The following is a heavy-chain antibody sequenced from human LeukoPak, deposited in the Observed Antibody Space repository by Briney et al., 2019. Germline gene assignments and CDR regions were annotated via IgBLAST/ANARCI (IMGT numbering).Heavy chain of an antibody. CDR1: GFTFSSYA. D-gene: IGHD3-10*01. J-gene: IGHJ4*02. Sequence: GGSLRLSSAASGFTFSSYAMSSVRPAPGKGLEWVSAISGSGGRTYYADSVKGRFTISRVNSKNTLYLQMNSLRAEDTAVYYCTSPGSSYYYGSGSYYPFDYWGQGTLVTVSS. CDR3: TSPGSSYYYGSGSYYPFDY. V-gene: IGHV3-23*01. CDR2: ISGSGGRT.